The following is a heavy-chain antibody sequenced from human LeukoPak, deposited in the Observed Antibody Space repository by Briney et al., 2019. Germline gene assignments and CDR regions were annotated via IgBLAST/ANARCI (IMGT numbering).Heavy chain of an antibody. CDR2: ISYDGSNK. Sequence: GGSLRLSCAASGFTFSSCGMHWVRQAPGKGLEWVAVISYDGSNKYYVDSVKGRFTISRDNSKNTLYLQMNSLRAEDTAVYYCAKDLGELLWFGELFGKYYHYGMDVWGQGTTVTVSS. D-gene: IGHD3-10*01. CDR1: GFTFSSCG. CDR3: AKDLGELLWFGELFGKYYHYGMDV. J-gene: IGHJ6*02. V-gene: IGHV3-30*18.